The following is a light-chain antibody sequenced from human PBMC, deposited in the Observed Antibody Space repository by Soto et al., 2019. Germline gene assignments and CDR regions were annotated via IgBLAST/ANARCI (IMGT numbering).Light chain of an antibody. CDR1: SSDVGSYIY. CDR3: VSYTTFSSYV. CDR2: DVS. Sequence: QAVVTQPASVSGSPGQSITISCTGTSSDVGSYIYVSWYQHHPGKAPKLMIYDVSNRPSGVSNRFSGSKSGNTASLTISGLQAEDEAEYYCVSYTTFSSYVFGTGTKVTVL. V-gene: IGLV2-14*01. J-gene: IGLJ1*01.